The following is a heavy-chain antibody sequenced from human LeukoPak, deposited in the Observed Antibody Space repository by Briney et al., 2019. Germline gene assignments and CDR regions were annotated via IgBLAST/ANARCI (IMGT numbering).Heavy chain of an antibody. CDR3: AGSPTVDAAFDI. V-gene: IGHV3-23*01. J-gene: IGHJ3*02. Sequence: GGSLRLSCAASGFTFSSYAMSWVRQAPGKGLEWVSSISGSGGSTYYADSVRGRFTVSRDNSRNTLALQMNSLRAEDTAVYYCAGSPTVDAAFDIWGQGTRVTVST. D-gene: IGHD4-23*01. CDR1: GFTFSSYA. CDR2: ISGSGGST.